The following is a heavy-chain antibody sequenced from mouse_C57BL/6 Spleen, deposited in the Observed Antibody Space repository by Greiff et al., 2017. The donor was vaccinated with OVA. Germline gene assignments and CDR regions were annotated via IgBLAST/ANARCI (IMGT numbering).Heavy chain of an antibody. CDR3: ARERITGLDY. J-gene: IGHJ2*01. D-gene: IGHD1-1*01. Sequence: QVQLQQFGAELVRPGASVKLSCKASGYTFTDYYINWVKQRPGQGLEWIARIYPGSGNTYYNEKFKGKATLTAEKSSSTAYMQLSSLTSEDSAVYFCARERITGLDYWGQGTTLTVSS. CDR2: IYPGSGNT. CDR1: GYTFTDYY. V-gene: IGHV1-76*01.